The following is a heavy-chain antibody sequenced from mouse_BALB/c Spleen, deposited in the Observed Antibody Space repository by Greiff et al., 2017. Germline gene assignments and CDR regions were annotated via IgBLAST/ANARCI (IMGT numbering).Heavy chain of an antibody. CDR1: GFTFSSYA. CDR3: ARGRGGYEYYAMDY. J-gene: IGHJ4*01. CDR2: ISSGGST. Sequence: DVMLVESGGGLVKPGGSLKLSCAASGFTFSSYAMSWVRQTPEKRLEWVASISSGGSTYYPDSVKGRFTISRDNARNILYLQMSSLRSEDTAMYYCARGRGGYEYYAMDYWGQGTSVTVSS. D-gene: IGHD2-2*01. V-gene: IGHV5-6-5*01.